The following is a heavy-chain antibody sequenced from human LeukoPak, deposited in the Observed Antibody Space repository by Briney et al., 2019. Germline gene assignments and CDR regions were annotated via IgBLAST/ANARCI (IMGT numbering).Heavy chain of an antibody. J-gene: IGHJ4*02. Sequence: GGSLRLSCAASGFTFSSYAMSWVRQAPGKGLEWVSAISGSGGSTYYADSVKGRFTISRDNSKNTLYLQMNSLRAEDTAVYYCAKIINEYSSSSEDYWGQGTLVTVSS. CDR3: AKIINEYSSSSEDY. V-gene: IGHV3-23*01. CDR2: ISGSGGST. D-gene: IGHD6-6*01. CDR1: GFTFSSYA.